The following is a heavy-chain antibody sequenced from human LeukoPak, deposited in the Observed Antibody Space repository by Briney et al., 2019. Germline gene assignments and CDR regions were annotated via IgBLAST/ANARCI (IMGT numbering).Heavy chain of an antibody. J-gene: IGHJ1*01. Sequence: SETLSLTCSVSGGSLQSSDKPYWAWIRQPPGRPLERVGSIYYDGATHQNPSLNSRVTVSMDTTKNQLSLTLKSVTAADTAVYYCARRSLDACPHWGQGILATVSS. V-gene: IGHV4-39*07. CDR2: IYYDGAT. CDR3: ARRSLDACPH. CDR1: GGSLQSSDKPY. D-gene: IGHD3-9*01.